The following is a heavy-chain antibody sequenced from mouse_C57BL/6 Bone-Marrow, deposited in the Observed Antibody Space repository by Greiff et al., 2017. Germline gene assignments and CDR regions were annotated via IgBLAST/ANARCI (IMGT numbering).Heavy chain of an antibody. J-gene: IGHJ2*01. CDR1: GFSLSTSGMG. CDR3: ARRKLPGYFDY. CDR2: IYWEDDK. Sequence: QVTLKESGPGILQSSQTLSLTCSFSGFSLSTSGMGVSWIRQPSGKGLEWLAHIYWEDDKRYHPSLKSRLTISKDTSRNQVFLKITSVDTADTATYYCARRKLPGYFDYWGQGTTLTVSS. V-gene: IGHV8-12*01.